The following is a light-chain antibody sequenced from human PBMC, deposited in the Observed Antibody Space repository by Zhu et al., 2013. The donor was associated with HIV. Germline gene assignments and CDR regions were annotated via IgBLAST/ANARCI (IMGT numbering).Light chain of an antibody. J-gene: IGKJ5*01. V-gene: IGKV3D-20*01. CDR2: DAS. CDR1: QSVSSN. CDR3: QQYGTSPPIT. Sequence: EIVLTQSPATLSLSPGERATLSCGASQSVSSNLAWYQQRPGLAPRLLIYDASTRATGIPDRFSGSGSGTDFTLTISKLEPEDFAVYYCQQYGTSPPITFGQGTRLEIK.